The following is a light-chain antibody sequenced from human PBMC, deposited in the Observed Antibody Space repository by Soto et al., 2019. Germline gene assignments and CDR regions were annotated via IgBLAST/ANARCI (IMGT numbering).Light chain of an antibody. Sequence: DIQMTQSPSSLSASVGDRVTITCRASQSISSYLNWYQQKPGKAPKLLIYAPSILQSGVPSRFSGSGSGTYFSLTISSLQPEDFATYYCQQSYSTPFTFGPGTKVDIK. J-gene: IGKJ3*01. V-gene: IGKV1-39*01. CDR3: QQSYSTPFT. CDR2: APS. CDR1: QSISSY.